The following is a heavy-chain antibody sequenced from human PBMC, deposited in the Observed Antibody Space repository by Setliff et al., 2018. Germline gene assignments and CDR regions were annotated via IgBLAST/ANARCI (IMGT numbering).Heavy chain of an antibody. D-gene: IGHD2-8*02. CDR1: GGSLSADYY. J-gene: IGHJ5*02. CDR2: VHPDGST. CDR3: VRALLWSGEGRFDP. V-gene: IGHV4-61*09. Sequence: SETLSLTCTVSGGSLSADYYWSWIRQPAGKGLEWIGHVHPDGSTNYNPSLYSRLIISVDTSKNRFSLKLTSVTAADTAVYYCVRALLWSGEGRFDPWGQGTLVTVSS.